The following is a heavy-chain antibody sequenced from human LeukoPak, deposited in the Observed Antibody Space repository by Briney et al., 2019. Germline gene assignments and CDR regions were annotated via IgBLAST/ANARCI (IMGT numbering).Heavy chain of an antibody. CDR1: GGSISSSSYY. Sequence: SETLSLTCTVSGGSISSSSYYWGWIRQPPGKGLEWIGSIYYSGSTNYNPSLKSRVTISVDTSKNQFSLKLSSVTAADTAVYYCARGLPRQQLVKGNWFDPWGQGTLVTVSS. J-gene: IGHJ5*02. V-gene: IGHV4-39*07. D-gene: IGHD6-13*01. CDR2: IYYSGST. CDR3: ARGLPRQQLVKGNWFDP.